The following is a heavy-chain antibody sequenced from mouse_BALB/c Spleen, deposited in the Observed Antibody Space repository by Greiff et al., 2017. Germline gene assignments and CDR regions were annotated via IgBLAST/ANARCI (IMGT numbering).Heavy chain of an antibody. CDR3: ARSGQGFAY. V-gene: IGHV1-55*01. J-gene: IGHJ3*01. CDR2: IYPGSGST. CDR1: GYNFTSYW. Sequence: LQLQQPGAELVKPGTSVKLSCKASGYNFTSYWINWVKLRPGQGLEWIGDIYPGSGSTNYNEKFKSKATLTVDTSSSTAYMQLSSLASEDSALYYCARSGQGFAYWGQGTLVTVSA. D-gene: IGHD3-3*01.